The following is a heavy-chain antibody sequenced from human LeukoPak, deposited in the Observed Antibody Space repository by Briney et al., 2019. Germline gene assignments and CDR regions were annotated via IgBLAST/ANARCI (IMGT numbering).Heavy chain of an antibody. J-gene: IGHJ4*02. D-gene: IGHD6-19*01. Sequence: PGGSLRLSCAASGITFSSYGMHWVRQAPGKGLEWVAVIWFDGSNKYYADSVMGRFTISRDNSKNTLYLQMNSLRVEDTAVYYCARDRAVSYFDYWGQGTLVTVSS. CDR1: GITFSSYG. CDR2: IWFDGSNK. CDR3: ARDRAVSYFDY. V-gene: IGHV3-33*01.